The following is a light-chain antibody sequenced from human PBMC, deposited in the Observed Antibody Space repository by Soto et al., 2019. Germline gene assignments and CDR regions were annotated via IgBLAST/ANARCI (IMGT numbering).Light chain of an antibody. Sequence: VLTRPPSASGTPGQRVTISCSGSSSNIGSNTVNWYQQLPGTAPKLLIYSNNQRPSGVPDRFSGSKSGTSASLAISGLQSEDEADYYCAAWDDSLNGYVFGTGTKVTVL. J-gene: IGLJ1*01. V-gene: IGLV1-44*01. CDR2: SNN. CDR1: SSNIGSNT. CDR3: AAWDDSLNGYV.